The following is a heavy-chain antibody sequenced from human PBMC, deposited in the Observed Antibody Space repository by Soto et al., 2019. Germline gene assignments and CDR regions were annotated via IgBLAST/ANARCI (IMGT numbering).Heavy chain of an antibody. CDR1: GYTSTSYT. D-gene: IGHD3-10*01. Sequence: ASVKVSCKASGYTSTSYTMHWVRQALGQRLEWMGWINAGNGNTKYSQNFQGRVTITRDTSATTAYMELSSLRSEDTAVYYCARDRYYGSGSYNYFDYWGQGTLVTVSS. CDR2: INAGNGNT. J-gene: IGHJ4*02. CDR3: ARDRYYGSGSYNYFDY. V-gene: IGHV1-3*01.